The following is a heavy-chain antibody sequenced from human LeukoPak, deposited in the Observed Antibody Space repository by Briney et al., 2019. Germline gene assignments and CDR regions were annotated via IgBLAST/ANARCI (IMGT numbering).Heavy chain of an antibody. Sequence: GGPLRLSCAASGFTFSSYAMSWVRQAPGKGLEWVSAISGSGGSTYYADSVKGRFAISRDNSKNTLYLQMNSLRAEDTAVYYCASPPRGGYCSGGSCYFDYWGQGTLVTVSS. CDR1: GFTFSSYA. D-gene: IGHD2-15*01. CDR2: ISGSGGST. CDR3: ASPPRGGYCSGGSCYFDY. V-gene: IGHV3-23*01. J-gene: IGHJ4*02.